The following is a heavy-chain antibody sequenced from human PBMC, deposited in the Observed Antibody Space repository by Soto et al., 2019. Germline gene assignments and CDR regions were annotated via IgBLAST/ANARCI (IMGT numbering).Heavy chain of an antibody. D-gene: IGHD4-17*01. CDR3: AKDQYGDYAGDRYFDY. CDR1: GFTFSSYG. J-gene: IGHJ4*02. V-gene: IGHV3-30*18. Sequence: PGGSLRLSCAASGFTFSSYGMHGVRQAPGKGLEWVAVISYDGSNKYYADSVKGRFTISRDNSKNTLYLQMNSLRAEDTAVYYCAKDQYGDYAGDRYFDYWGQGTLVTVST. CDR2: ISYDGSNK.